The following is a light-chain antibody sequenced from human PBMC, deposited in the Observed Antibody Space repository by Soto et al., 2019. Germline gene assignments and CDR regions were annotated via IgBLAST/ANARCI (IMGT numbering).Light chain of an antibody. CDR3: QQYGSSPWT. Sequence: EIVLTQSPGTLSLSPGARATLSCRASQSVSSSYLAWYQQKPGQAPRLLIYGASSRATGIPDRFSGSGSGTDFPLTISRLEPEDFAVYYCQQYGSSPWTFGQGTKVEIK. V-gene: IGKV3-20*01. CDR1: QSVSSSY. CDR2: GAS. J-gene: IGKJ1*01.